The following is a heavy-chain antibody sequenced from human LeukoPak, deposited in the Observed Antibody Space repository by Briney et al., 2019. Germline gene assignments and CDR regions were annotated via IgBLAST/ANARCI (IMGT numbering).Heavy chain of an antibody. CDR2: IKQDGSDK. J-gene: IGHJ4*02. CDR3: ARDLAGQRGPPPPKGY. V-gene: IGHV3-7*01. D-gene: IGHD1-14*01. CDR1: GFTFSSYW. Sequence: GGSLRLSCAASGFTFSSYWMSWVRQAPGKGLEWVANIKQDGSDKYYVDSVKGRFTISRDNAKNSLYLQMNSLRAEDTAVYYCARDLAGQRGPPPPKGYWGQGTLVTVSS.